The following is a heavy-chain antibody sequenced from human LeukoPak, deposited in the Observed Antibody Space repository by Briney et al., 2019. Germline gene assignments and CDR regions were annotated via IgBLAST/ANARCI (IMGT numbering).Heavy chain of an antibody. D-gene: IGHD5-18*01. J-gene: IGHJ4*02. CDR3: ARHDRIQLWLLLDY. Sequence: GGSLRLSCAASGFTFSSYAMHWVRQAPGKGLEWVAVISYDGSNKYYADSVKGRLTISRDNSKNTLYLQMNSLRAEDTAVYYCARHDRIQLWLLLDYWSQGTLVTVSS. V-gene: IGHV3-30*04. CDR1: GFTFSSYA. CDR2: ISYDGSNK.